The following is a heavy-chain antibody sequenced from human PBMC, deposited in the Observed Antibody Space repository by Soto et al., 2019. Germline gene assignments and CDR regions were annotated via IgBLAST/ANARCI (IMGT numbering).Heavy chain of an antibody. J-gene: IGHJ6*02. CDR3: AVDSSGSTADYYYYYGLDV. V-gene: IGHV1-18*01. CDR2: ISAYSGKT. Sequence: GPEWMGWISAYSGKTQYSQNFQDRFTMTTDTSTNTAYMELRSLRSEDTAIYYCAVDSSGSTADYYYYYGLDVWGQGTTVTVSS. D-gene: IGHD3-22*01.